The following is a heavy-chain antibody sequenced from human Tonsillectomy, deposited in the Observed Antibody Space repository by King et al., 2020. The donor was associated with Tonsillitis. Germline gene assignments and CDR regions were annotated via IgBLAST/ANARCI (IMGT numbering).Heavy chain of an antibody. CDR1: GFTFSSYD. J-gene: IGHJ2*01. Sequence: VQLVESGGGLVQPGGSLRLSCAASGFTFSSYDMHWVRQATGKGLEWVLSIGTAVDTYFPGSVKGRVTISRENAKSSLYLQMNSLRAGDTAVYYCARETGEAYFDLWGRGTLVTVSS. CDR3: ARETGEAYFDL. D-gene: IGHD3-10*01. CDR2: IGTAVDT. V-gene: IGHV3-13*04.